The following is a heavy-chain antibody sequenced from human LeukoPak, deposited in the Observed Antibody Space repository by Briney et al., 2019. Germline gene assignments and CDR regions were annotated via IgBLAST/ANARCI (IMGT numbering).Heavy chain of an antibody. J-gene: IGHJ6*03. V-gene: IGHV3-7*01. CDR1: GFTFSSYW. CDR3: AREGIGIAAAGAYYYYYYMDV. CDR2: IKQDGSEK. D-gene: IGHD6-13*01. Sequence: PGGSLRLSCAASGFTFSSYWMSWVRQAPGKGLEWVANIKQDGSEKYYVDSVKGRFTISRDNAKNSLYLQMNSLRAEDTAVYYCAREGIGIAAAGAYYYYYYMDVWGKGTPVTVSS.